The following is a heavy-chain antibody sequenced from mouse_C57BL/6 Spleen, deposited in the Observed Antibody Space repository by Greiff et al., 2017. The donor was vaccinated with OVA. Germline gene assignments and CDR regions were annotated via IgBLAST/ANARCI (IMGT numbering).Heavy chain of an antibody. CDR1: GFTFSDYG. J-gene: IGHJ4*01. D-gene: IGHD2-1*01. Sequence: EVQVVESGGGLVKPGGSLKLSCAASGFTFSDYGMHWVRQAPEKGLEWVAYISSGSSTIYYADTVKGRFTISRDNAKNTLFLQMTSLRSEDTAMYYCARYYGKGPYAMDYWGQGTSVTVSS. CDR2: ISSGSSTI. CDR3: ARYYGKGPYAMDY. V-gene: IGHV5-17*01.